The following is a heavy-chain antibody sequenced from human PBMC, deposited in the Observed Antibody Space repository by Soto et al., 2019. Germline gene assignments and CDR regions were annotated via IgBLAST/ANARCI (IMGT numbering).Heavy chain of an antibody. CDR3: ARAGLSGIAARPDYYYGMDV. CDR1: GYTFTGYY. D-gene: IGHD6-6*01. Sequence: GASVKVSCKASGYTFTGYYMHWVRQAPGQGLEWMGWINPNSGGTNYAQKFQGWVTMTRDTSISTAYMELSRLRSDDTAVYYCARAGLSGIAARPDYYYGMDVWGQGTTVTVSS. V-gene: IGHV1-2*04. CDR2: INPNSGGT. J-gene: IGHJ6*02.